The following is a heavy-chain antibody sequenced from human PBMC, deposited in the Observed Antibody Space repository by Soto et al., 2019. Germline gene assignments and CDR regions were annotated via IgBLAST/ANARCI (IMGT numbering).Heavy chain of an antibody. Sequence: EVQLLESGGGLVQPGGSLTLSCAASGFTFSSCAMSWVRQAPGKGLEWVSAIGDNGVSKYYADSVKGRFTISRDNSKNTLYLQMNSLRADDTAVYYCAPYRQTTVTSEFWGQGALVTVSS. J-gene: IGHJ4*02. CDR2: IGDNGVSK. V-gene: IGHV3-23*01. D-gene: IGHD4-17*01. CDR3: APYRQTTVTSEF. CDR1: GFTFSSCA.